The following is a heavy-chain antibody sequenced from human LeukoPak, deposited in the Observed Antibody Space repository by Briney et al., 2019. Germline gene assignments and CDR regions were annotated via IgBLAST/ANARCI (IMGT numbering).Heavy chain of an antibody. CDR1: GFTFTTYA. CDR3: AQGGHDFNPFYY. J-gene: IGHJ4*02. CDR2: IKGGGGDP. V-gene: IGHV3-23*01. Sequence: GGSLRLSCAASGFTFTTYAMGWVRQAPGEGLEWVSRIKGGGGDPFYADSVRGRYTISRDRSKNTLYLQLNSLRAEDTAVYFCAQGGHDFNPFYYWGQGTLVTVSS. D-gene: IGHD2-21*02.